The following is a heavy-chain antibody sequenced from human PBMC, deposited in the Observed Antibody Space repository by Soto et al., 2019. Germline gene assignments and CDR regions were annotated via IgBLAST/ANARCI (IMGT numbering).Heavy chain of an antibody. CDR2: VDHSGST. J-gene: IGHJ5*02. Sequence: PSETLSLTCAVYGGSFSGHYWSWIRQAPGKGLKWIGQVDHSGSTNYNPSLKSRVTISLDTSKKQFSLRLTSVTVADTAVYYCARGNHYGPGSFDPWGQGTLVTVSS. CDR3: ARGNHYGPGSFDP. D-gene: IGHD3-10*01. CDR1: GGSFSGHY. V-gene: IGHV4-34*01.